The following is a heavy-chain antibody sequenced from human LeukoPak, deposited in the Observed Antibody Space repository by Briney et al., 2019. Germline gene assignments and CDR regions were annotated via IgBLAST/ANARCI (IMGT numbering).Heavy chain of an antibody. CDR2: INSSSSYI. CDR3: ARDREYYYDSSGP. CDR1: GFTFSSYS. V-gene: IGHV3-21*01. J-gene: IGHJ5*02. Sequence: GGSLRLSCAASGFTFSSYSMNWVRQAPGKGLEWVSLINSSSSYIDYADSVKGRFTITRDNAKNSLYLQMNSLRAGDTAVYYCARDREYYYDSSGPWGQGTLGTVSS. D-gene: IGHD3-22*01.